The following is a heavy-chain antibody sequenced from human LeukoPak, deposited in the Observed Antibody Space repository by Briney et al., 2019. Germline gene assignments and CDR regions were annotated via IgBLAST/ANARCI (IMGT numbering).Heavy chain of an antibody. Sequence: GGSLRLSCAASGFTFSSYWMSWVRQAPGKGLEWVANIKEDGSEKYYVDSVKGRFTISRDNAKNSVYLQMNSLRAEDTAVYYCAREGDYYCSGGSCYDYWGQGTLVTVSS. D-gene: IGHD2-15*01. CDR1: GFTFSSYW. J-gene: IGHJ4*02. V-gene: IGHV3-7*01. CDR2: IKEDGSEK. CDR3: AREGDYYCSGGSCYDY.